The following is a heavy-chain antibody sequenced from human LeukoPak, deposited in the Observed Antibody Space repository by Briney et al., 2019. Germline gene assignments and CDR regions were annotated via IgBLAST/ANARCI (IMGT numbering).Heavy chain of an antibody. D-gene: IGHD6-6*01. CDR3: ARDDLSSDGAVYYYYMDV. V-gene: IGHV3-7*01. Sequence: GGSLRLSCAASGYTFSGYWMNWVRQAPGKGLEWVANIKQDGSEKYYVDSVKGRFTISRDNAKNSLYLQMNSLRAEDTAVYYCARDDLSSDGAVYYYYMDVWGKGTTVTVSS. CDR1: GYTFSGYW. J-gene: IGHJ6*03. CDR2: IKQDGSEK.